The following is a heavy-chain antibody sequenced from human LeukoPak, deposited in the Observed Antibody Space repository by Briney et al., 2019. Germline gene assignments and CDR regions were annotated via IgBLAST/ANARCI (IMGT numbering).Heavy chain of an antibody. CDR1: GGSVYTSDYY. J-gene: IGHJ4*02. CDR3: ARVLDS. CDR2: IFYTGKT. Sequence: SETLSLTCTVSGGSVYTSDYYWGWVRQPPGKGPEWIGDIFYTGKTNYNPSLKSRVSTSIDTSKNQFSLKLTSVTAADTAVYYCARVLDSWGQGTLVTVSP. V-gene: IGHV4-39*07.